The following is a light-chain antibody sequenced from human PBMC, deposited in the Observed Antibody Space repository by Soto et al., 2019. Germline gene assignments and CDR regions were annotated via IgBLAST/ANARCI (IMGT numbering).Light chain of an antibody. Sequence: EIVKTQSPATLSVSPGERATLSCRTSQGVTGDLAWYQHKPGQAPRLLIYGASTGATGIPARFSGSGSGTEFTLTINSLQSEDFAIYYCQQYNKWPITFGGGTKVDIK. V-gene: IGKV3-15*01. CDR1: QGVTGD. CDR2: GAS. CDR3: QQYNKWPIT. J-gene: IGKJ4*01.